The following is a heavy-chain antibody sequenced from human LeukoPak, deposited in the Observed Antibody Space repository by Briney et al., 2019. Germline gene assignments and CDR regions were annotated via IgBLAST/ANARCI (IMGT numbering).Heavy chain of an antibody. CDR2: INHSGST. J-gene: IGHJ4*02. D-gene: IGHD6-19*01. V-gene: IGHV4-34*01. CDR1: GGCFSGYY. CDR3: ARAAVARSYFDY. Sequence: SETLSLTCAVYGGCFSGYYWSWIRQPPGKGLEWIGEINHSGSTNYNPSLKSRVTISVDTSKNQFSLKLSSVTAADTAVYYCARAAVARSYFDYWGQGTLVTVSS.